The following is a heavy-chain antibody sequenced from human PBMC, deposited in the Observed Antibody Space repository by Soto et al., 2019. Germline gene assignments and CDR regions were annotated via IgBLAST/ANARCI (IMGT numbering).Heavy chain of an antibody. V-gene: IGHV1-18*04. J-gene: IGHJ3*01. CDR1: GYTFTNHG. D-gene: IGHD3-16*01. CDR3: ASDRVASIWGAAFDF. Sequence: QVQLVQSGTEVKKPGASVKVSCKTSGYTFTNHGINWVRQAPGQGLEWMGWINPYNANTNYAQKLQGRVTMTTDTSTTTAYMDQRSLTSDDTAVYYCASDRVASIWGAAFDFWGQGTVVTVPS. CDR2: INPYNANT.